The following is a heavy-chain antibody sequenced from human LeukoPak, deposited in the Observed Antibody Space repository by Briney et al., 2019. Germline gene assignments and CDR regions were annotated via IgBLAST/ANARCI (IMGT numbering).Heavy chain of an antibody. CDR2: IYQSETA. Sequence: PSETLSLTCTVSGYSISSGYFWGWMRQPPGKGLEWIGSIYQSETARYNPSLKSRVTISVDTSKNQFSLKLSSVTAADTAVYYCARGYSYGVRTFDYWGQGTLVTVSS. CDR3: ARGYSYGVRTFDY. D-gene: IGHD5-18*01. V-gene: IGHV4-38-2*02. J-gene: IGHJ4*02. CDR1: GYSISSGYF.